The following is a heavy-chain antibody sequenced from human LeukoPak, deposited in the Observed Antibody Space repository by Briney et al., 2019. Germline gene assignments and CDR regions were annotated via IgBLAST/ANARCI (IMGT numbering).Heavy chain of an antibody. CDR1: EYTFTDYY. J-gene: IGHJ4*02. CDR3: ARDAWLVGATNLYYFDH. Sequence: SVKVSCKASEYTFTDYYMHWVRQAPGQGLEWMGWINPNSGGTKYAQKFQGRVTMTRDPSISTAYMELSRLRFDDTAVYYCARDAWLVGATNLYYFDHWGQGTPVTVSS. V-gene: IGHV1-2*02. D-gene: IGHD1-26*01. CDR2: INPNSGGT.